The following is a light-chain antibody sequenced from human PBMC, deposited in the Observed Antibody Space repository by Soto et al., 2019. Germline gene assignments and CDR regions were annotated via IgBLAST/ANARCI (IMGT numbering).Light chain of an antibody. Sequence: EIVLTQSPGTLSLSQGDRATLSCRASQSVTSSYLAWYQQKPGQAPRRLIYCASSRATGIPDRFSGSGSGSAVSLTSSRLEPEDFAVYDYQQYDSFPYTFGQGTKLDIK. V-gene: IGKV3-20*01. CDR3: QQYDSFPYT. CDR1: QSVTSSY. CDR2: CAS. J-gene: IGKJ2*01.